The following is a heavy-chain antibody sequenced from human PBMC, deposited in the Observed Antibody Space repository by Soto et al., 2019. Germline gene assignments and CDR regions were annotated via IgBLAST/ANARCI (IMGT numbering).Heavy chain of an antibody. Sequence: PGESLKISCKGSGYSFTSYWISWVRQMPGKGLEWLGRIYPSDSYTTYSPSFQGHVTISADKSISTAYLQSSSLKASDTAMYYCASEFNLVDYGGQGTLVTVSS. V-gene: IGHV5-10-1*01. J-gene: IGHJ4*02. CDR3: ASEFNLVDY. CDR1: GYSFTSYW. CDR2: IYPSDSYT. D-gene: IGHD1-26*01.